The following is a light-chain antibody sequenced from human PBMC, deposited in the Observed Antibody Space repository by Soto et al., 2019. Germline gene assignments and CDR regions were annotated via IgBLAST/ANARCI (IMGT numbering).Light chain of an antibody. J-gene: IGKJ5*01. CDR2: GAS. V-gene: IGKV3-20*01. CDR1: QSVSSSY. Sequence: EIVLTQSPGTLSLSPGERATLSCRASQSVSSSYLAWYQQKPGQAPRLLIYGASSRATGIPDRSSGSGSGTDFTLTISRLEPEDFAVYYCQQYGSSPPITCGHGTRLVIK. CDR3: QQYGSSPPIT.